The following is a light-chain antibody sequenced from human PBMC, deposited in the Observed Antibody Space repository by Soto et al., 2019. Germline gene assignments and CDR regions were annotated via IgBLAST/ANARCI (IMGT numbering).Light chain of an antibody. J-gene: IGLJ1*01. CDR2: DVS. Sequence: QSALTQPASVSGSPGQSITFSCTGTSSDVGGYNYVSWYQQHPGKVPKLMIYDVSFRPSGISTRFSGSKSGDTASLTISGLQAEDEADYYCSSYTRSGALVFGTGTKLTVL. CDR1: SSDVGGYNY. CDR3: SSYTRSGALV. V-gene: IGLV2-14*01.